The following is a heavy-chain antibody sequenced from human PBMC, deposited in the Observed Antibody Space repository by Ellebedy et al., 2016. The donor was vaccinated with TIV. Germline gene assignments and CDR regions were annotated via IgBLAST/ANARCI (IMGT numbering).Heavy chain of an antibody. CDR2: IYTNGST. J-gene: IGHJ3*02. V-gene: IGHV4-61*02. Sequence: SETLSLTXTVSGIFISNGSYYWSWIRQPAGKGLEWVGRIYTNGSTNYNPSLKSRVTMSVDTSKNQFSLKLSSVTAADTAVYYCARRTYYDFWSGNPKQGAFDIWGQGTMVTVSS. CDR1: GIFISNGSYY. CDR3: ARRTYYDFWSGNPKQGAFDI. D-gene: IGHD3-3*01.